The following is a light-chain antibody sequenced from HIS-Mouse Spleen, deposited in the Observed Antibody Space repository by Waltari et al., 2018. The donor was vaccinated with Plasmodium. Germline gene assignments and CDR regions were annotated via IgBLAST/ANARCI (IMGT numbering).Light chain of an antibody. V-gene: IGLV3-25*03. CDR3: QSADSSGTYRV. J-gene: IGLJ2*01. CDR2: KDS. Sequence: SYELTQPPSVSVSPGQTARIPCSGDALPTQYDYWYQQKPGQAPVLVIYKDSERPSGIPERFSGSSSGTTVTLTISGVQAEDEADYYCQSADSSGTYRVFGGGTKLTVL. CDR1: ALPTQY.